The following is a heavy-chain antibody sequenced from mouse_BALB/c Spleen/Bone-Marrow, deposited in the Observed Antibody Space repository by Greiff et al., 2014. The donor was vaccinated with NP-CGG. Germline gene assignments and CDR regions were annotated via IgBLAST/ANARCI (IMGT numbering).Heavy chain of an antibody. J-gene: IGHJ2*01. V-gene: IGHV5-9-3*01. CDR1: GFTFSSYA. Sequence: EVKVVESGGGLVKPGGSLKLSCAASGFTFSSYAMSWVRQTPEKRLEWVATISSGGSYTYYPDSVKGRFTISRDNAKNTLYLQMSSLRSEDTAMYYCARHGITRLLDYWGQGTTLTASS. CDR3: ARHGITRLLDY. CDR2: ISSGGSYT. D-gene: IGHD2-4*01.